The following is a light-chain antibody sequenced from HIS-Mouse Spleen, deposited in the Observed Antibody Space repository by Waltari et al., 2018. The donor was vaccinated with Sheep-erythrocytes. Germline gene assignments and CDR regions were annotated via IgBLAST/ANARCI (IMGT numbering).Light chain of an antibody. Sequence: QSALTQPRSVSGSPGPSVTISCTGTSRDVGGYNYVSWYQQHPGKAPKLMIYDVSRRPCGVPDRFPGSKSGNTASLATSGLQAEDEADYYCCSYAGSYTWVFGGGTKLTVL. CDR2: DVS. CDR1: SRDVGGYNY. V-gene: IGLV2-11*01. J-gene: IGLJ3*02. CDR3: CSYAGSYTWV.